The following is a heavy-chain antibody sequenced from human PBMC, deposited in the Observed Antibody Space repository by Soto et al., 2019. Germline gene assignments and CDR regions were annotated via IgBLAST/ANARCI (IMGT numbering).Heavy chain of an antibody. CDR1: GLSITNNY. CDR3: ARANWYSEF. V-gene: IGHV4-59*13. J-gene: IGHJ4*02. Sequence: QVHLQESGPGLVKPSETLSLTCTVSGLSITNNYWSWIRQPPGKGLEWIVYIYYTGSTNYNPSLKSRVTMSVDTSKNQFSLNLASLTAADTAIYYCARANWYSEFWGQGTLVTVSS. CDR2: IYYTGST. D-gene: IGHD7-27*01.